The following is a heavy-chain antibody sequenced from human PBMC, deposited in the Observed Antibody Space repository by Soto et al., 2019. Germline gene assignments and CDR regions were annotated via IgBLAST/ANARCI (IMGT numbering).Heavy chain of an antibody. CDR3: AKDFGVVTENGGGLSYYFDY. V-gene: IGHV3-74*01. J-gene: IGHJ4*02. D-gene: IGHD3-3*01. CDR1: GFTFSSYW. CDR2: INSDGSST. Sequence: PGGSLRLSCAASGFTFSSYWMHWVRQAPGKGLVWVSRINSDGSSTSYADSVKGRFTISRDNAKNTLYLQMNSLRAEDTAVYYCAKDFGVVTENGGGLSYYFDYWGQGTLVTVSS.